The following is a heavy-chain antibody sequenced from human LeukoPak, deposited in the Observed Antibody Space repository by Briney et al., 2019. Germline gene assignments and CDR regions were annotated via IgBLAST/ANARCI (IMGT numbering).Heavy chain of an antibody. CDR1: GFTVSSNY. CDR2: IYSGGST. Sequence: GGSLRLSCAASGFTVSSNYMSWVRQAPGKGLEWGSVIYSGGSTYYADSVKGRFTISRDNSKNTLYLQMNSLRAEDTAVYYCAREGAPELAFDYWGQGTLVTVSS. CDR3: AREGAPELAFDY. D-gene: IGHD1-14*01. V-gene: IGHV3-66*02. J-gene: IGHJ4*02.